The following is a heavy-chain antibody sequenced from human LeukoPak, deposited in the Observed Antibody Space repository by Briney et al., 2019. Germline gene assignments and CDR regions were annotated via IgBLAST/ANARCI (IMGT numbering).Heavy chain of an antibody. CDR2: IRYDGSNK. Sequence: GSLRLSCAASGFTFSSYGMHWVRQAPGKGLEWVAFIRYDGSNKYYADSVKGRFTISRDNSKNTLYLQMNSLRAEDTAVYYCAKARVWFGEPLDYWGQGTLVTVSS. V-gene: IGHV3-30*02. CDR1: GFTFSSYG. J-gene: IGHJ4*02. CDR3: AKARVWFGEPLDY. D-gene: IGHD3-10*01.